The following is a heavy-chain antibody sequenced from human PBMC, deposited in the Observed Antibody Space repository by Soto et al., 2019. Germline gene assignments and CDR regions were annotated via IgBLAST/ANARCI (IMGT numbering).Heavy chain of an antibody. CDR2: ISSSGSTI. D-gene: IGHD3-22*01. V-gene: IGHV3-48*03. CDR1: GFAFSSYE. Sequence: GGSLRLSCAASGFAFSSYEMNWVRQAPGKGLEWVSYISSSGSTIYYADSVKGRFTISRDNAKNSLYLQMNSLRAEDTAVYYCARDGVWDSIPYGMDVWGQGTTVTVSS. CDR3: ARDGVWDSIPYGMDV. J-gene: IGHJ6*02.